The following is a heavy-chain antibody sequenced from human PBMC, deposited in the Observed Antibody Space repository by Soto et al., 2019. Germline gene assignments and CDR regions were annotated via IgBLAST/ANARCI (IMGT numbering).Heavy chain of an antibody. CDR1: GYIFTNYY. D-gene: IGHD2-15*01. CDR2: INPLPTSGST. Sequence: QVQLVQSGAEVKKPGASVKVSCKASGYIFTNYYIHWVRQAPGQGLEWMAIINPLPTSGSTNYAQKFQGRITVNRDTSPSKVQMELSSLASEGPAIYFWSRELTAAAYWGQGTLVTVSS. J-gene: IGHJ4*02. CDR3: SRELTAAAY. V-gene: IGHV1-46*01.